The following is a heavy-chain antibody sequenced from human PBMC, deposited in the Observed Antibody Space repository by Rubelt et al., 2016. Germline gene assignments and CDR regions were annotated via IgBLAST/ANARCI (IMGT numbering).Heavy chain of an antibody. V-gene: IGHV3-7*03. CDR3: ARSLFGVVLAFDY. CDR2: INRDGSEK. J-gene: IGHJ4*02. CDR1: GFTFSNYA. D-gene: IGHD3-3*01. Sequence: CAASGFTFSNYAMSWVRQAPGKGLEWVANINRDGSEKFYVDSVKGRFTMSRDNAKNSMYLQVNSLRAEDTAIYYCARSLFGVVLAFDYWGQGVLVTVSS.